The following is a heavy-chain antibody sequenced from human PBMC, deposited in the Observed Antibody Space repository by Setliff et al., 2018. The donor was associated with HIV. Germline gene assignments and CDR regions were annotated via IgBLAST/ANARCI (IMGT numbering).Heavy chain of an antibody. D-gene: IGHD3-10*01. V-gene: IGHV1-8*01. J-gene: IGHJ6*04. CDR2: MNPNTGVA. CDR3: ASGKGVGGVIITGGLDV. Sequence: ASVKVSCKASGHTFSNSDIHWVRRATGQGLEWMGWMNPNTGVAGYALKFQGRVTMTRDTSISTAYMELSSLTSEDTAVYWCASGKGVGGVIITGGLDVWGKGTTVTVYS. CDR1: GHTFSNSD.